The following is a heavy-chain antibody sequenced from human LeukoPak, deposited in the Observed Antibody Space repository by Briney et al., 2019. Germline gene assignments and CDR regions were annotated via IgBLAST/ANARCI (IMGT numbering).Heavy chain of an antibody. CDR1: GYSISSSNW. J-gene: IGHJ4*02. D-gene: IGHD3-10*01. CDR3: ARNLKEYYFDY. V-gene: IGHV4-28*01. CDR2: IYYSGST. Sequence: SDTLSLTCAVSGYSISSSNWWGWIRQPPGKGLEWIGYIYYSGSTYYNPSLKSRVTMSVDTSKNQFSLKLSSVTAVDTAVYYCARNLKEYYFDYWGQGTLVTVPS.